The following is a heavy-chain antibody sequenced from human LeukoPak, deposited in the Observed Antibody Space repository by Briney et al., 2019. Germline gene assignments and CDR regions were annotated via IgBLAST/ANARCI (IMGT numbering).Heavy chain of an antibody. CDR2: ISYDGSNK. CDR3: ARVPYSSSWYTGFDP. J-gene: IGHJ5*02. Sequence: SGGSLRLSCAASGFTFSSYAMIWVRQAPGKGLEWVAVISYDGSNKYYADSVKGRFTISRDNSKNTLYLQMNSLRAEDTAVYYCARVPYSSSWYTGFDPWGQGTLVTVSS. V-gene: IGHV3-30*04. CDR1: GFTFSSYA. D-gene: IGHD6-13*01.